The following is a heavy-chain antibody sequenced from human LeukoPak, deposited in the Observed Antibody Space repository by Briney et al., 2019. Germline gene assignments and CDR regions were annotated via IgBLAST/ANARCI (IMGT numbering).Heavy chain of an antibody. CDR2: IYPDDSDT. J-gene: IGHJ4*02. CDR1: GYSFTSYW. CDR3: ARRQSGIAASANFPFDY. D-gene: IGHD6-13*01. V-gene: IGHV5-51*01. Sequence: PGESLRISCRGSGYSFTSYWNGWVRQMPGKGLEWMGIIYPDDSDTTYSPSFQGQVTISADKSISTAYLQWSSLKASDTAMYYCARRQSGIAASANFPFDYWGQGTLVTVSS.